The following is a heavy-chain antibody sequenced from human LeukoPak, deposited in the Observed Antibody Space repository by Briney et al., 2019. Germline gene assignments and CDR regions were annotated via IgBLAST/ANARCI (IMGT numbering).Heavy chain of an antibody. CDR3: ARIPRGSGWSCLDF. CDR1: GFTFSSYW. D-gene: IGHD6-19*01. V-gene: IGHV3-7*03. J-gene: IGHJ4*02. Sequence: PGGSLRLSCAASGFTFSSYWMSWVRQAPGKGLEWVAHIQSDGSVQHYVDSVKGRLTISRDNAKNSLYLQMNSLSAEDTAVYYCARIPRGSGWSCLDFWRPGTLVTVTS. CDR2: IQSDGSVQ.